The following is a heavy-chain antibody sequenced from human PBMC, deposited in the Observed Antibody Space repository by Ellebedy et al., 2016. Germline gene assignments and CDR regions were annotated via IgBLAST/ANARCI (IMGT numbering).Heavy chain of an antibody. D-gene: IGHD3-10*01. Sequence: SLKISXATSGFTFDDYALHWVRQVPGKGLEWGSGISWNSAAIGYGEAVKGRFTISRDSAKNYLYLQMNSLRVEDTALYFCAKGTMDYLHHWGQGTLVTVSS. J-gene: IGHJ4*02. V-gene: IGHV3-9*01. CDR1: GFTFDDYA. CDR3: AKGTMDYLHH. CDR2: ISWNSAAI.